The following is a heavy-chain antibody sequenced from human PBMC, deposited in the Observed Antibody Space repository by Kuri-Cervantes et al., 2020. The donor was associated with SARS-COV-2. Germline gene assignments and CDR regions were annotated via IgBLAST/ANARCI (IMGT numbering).Heavy chain of an antibody. CDR2: IYHSGST. Sequence: SQTLSLTCAVSGGSISSGGYSWSWIRQPPGKGLEWIGYIYHSGSTNYKPSLKSRVTISVDRSKNHFSLKVSSVTAADTAVYYCARRLRDYYYGMDVWGQGTTVIVSS. CDR3: ARRLRDYYYGMDV. CDR1: GGSISSGGYS. J-gene: IGHJ6*02. V-gene: IGHV4-61*03. D-gene: IGHD3-22*01.